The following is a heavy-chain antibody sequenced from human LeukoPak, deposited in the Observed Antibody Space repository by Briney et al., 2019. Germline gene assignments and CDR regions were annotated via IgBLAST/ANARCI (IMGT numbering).Heavy chain of an antibody. D-gene: IGHD6-19*01. Sequence: ASVKVSCKASGYTFTSYGISWVRQAPGQGLEWMGWISTYNGNTNYAQKLQGRVTITADESTSTAYMELSSLRSEDTAVYYCASSSGWYFDYWGQGTLVTVSS. V-gene: IGHV1-18*01. CDR2: ISTYNGNT. CDR3: ASSSGWYFDY. J-gene: IGHJ4*02. CDR1: GYTFTSYG.